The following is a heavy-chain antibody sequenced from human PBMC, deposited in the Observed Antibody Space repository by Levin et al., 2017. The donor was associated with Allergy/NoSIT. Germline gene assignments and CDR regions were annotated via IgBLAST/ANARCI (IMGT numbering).Heavy chain of an antibody. CDR1: GGSISTDNW. V-gene: IGHV4-4*02. J-gene: IGHJ4*02. D-gene: IGHD3-9*01. Sequence: GSLRLSCAVSGGSISTDNWWSWIRQPPGKGLEWNGEIYRSGDTNHNPSLRSRVTMSVDKSKNHFSLKLSSVTAADTAVYYCATVEGLFCSGVSCSYSFHYWGQGALVTVSS. CDR3: ATVEGLFCSGVSCSYSFHY. CDR2: IYRSGDT.